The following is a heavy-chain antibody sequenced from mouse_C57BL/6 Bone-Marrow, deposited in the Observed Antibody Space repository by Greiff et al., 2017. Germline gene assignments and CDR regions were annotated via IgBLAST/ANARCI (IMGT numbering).Heavy chain of an antibody. CDR3: ARSSYWYFDV. V-gene: IGHV1-54*01. J-gene: IGHJ1*03. CDR1: GYAFTNYL. D-gene: IGHD1-1*01. Sequence: VQLVESGAELVRPGTSVKVSCKASGYAFTNYLIEWVKQRPGQGLEWIGVINPGSGGTNYNEKFKGKATLTADKSSSTAYMQLSSLTSEDSAVYFCARSSYWYFDVWGTGTTVTVSS. CDR2: INPGSGGT.